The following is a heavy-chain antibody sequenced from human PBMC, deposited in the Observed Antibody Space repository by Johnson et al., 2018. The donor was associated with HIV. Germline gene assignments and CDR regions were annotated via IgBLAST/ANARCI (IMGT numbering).Heavy chain of an antibody. Sequence: EVQLVESGGGLVQPGGSLRLSCAASGFTFSSYAMSWVRQAPGKGLEWVSAISGSGGSTYYADSVKGRFTISRDNSKNTLYLQMNSLRAEDTALYYCARGPYRKDVDTAMGARGNAFDSWGQGTMVTVSS. J-gene: IGHJ3*02. CDR2: ISGSGGST. V-gene: IGHV3-23*04. CDR3: ARGPYRKDVDTAMGARGNAFDS. CDR1: GFTFSSYA. D-gene: IGHD5-18*01.